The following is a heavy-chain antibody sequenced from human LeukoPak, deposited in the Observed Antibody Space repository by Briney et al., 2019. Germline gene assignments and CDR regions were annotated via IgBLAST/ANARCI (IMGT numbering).Heavy chain of an antibody. V-gene: IGHV3-33*06. CDR2: IWYDGSNK. CDR3: AKERGYDSSYFDY. Sequence: GGSLRLSCAASGFTFSSYGMHWVRQAPGKGLEWVAVIWYDGSNKYYADSVKGRFTISRDNSKNTLYLQMNSLRAEDTAVYYCAKERGYDSSYFDYWGQGTLVTVSS. D-gene: IGHD5-12*01. J-gene: IGHJ4*02. CDR1: GFTFSSYG.